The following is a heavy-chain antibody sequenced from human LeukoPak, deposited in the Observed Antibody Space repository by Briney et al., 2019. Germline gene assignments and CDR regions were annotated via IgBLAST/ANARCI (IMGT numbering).Heavy chain of an antibody. CDR1: GFTFSSYG. Sequence: GRSLRLSCAASGFTFSSYGMHWVRQAPGKGLEWVAVISYDGSNKYYADSVKGRFTISRDNSKNTLYLQMNSLRAEDTAVYYCAKDRTYYYGSGSYYNGDAFDIWGQGTMVTVSP. CDR3: AKDRTYYYGSGSYYNGDAFDI. D-gene: IGHD3-10*01. CDR2: ISYDGSNK. V-gene: IGHV3-30*18. J-gene: IGHJ3*02.